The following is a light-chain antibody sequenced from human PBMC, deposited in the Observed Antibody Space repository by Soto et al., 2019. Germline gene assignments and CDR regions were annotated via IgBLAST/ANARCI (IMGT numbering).Light chain of an antibody. Sequence: DIPMTQSPSSVSASLGDTVTITCRASQDINVYLNWYQQKPGEVPKLLIYSASTLYSGVPSRFTGSGSETDFTLNIRSLQPEDYATYYCQHAYVAPYSFGQGTKVDI. J-gene: IGKJ2*03. CDR1: QDINVY. V-gene: IGKV1-39*01. CDR2: SAS. CDR3: QHAYVAPYS.